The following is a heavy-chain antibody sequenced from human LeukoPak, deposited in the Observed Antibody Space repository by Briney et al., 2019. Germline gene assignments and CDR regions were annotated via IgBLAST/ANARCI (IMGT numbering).Heavy chain of an antibody. V-gene: IGHV3-30*02. Sequence: GGSLRLSCAASGFTFSIYGMHWVRRAPGKGLEWVAFIRYDGSNKYYADSVKGRFTISRDNSKNTLYVQMSSLRAEDTAVYYCARAMTWGQGTLVSVSS. J-gene: IGHJ5*02. CDR3: ARAMT. CDR1: GFTFSIYG. CDR2: IRYDGSNK.